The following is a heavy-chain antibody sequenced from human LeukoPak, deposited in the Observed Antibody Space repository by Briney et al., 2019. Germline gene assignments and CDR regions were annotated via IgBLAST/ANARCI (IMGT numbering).Heavy chain of an antibody. J-gene: IGHJ4*02. CDR2: IYYSGST. CDR3: ASDYGGNTDY. Sequence: SETLSLTCTVSGGSISSSSYYWGWIRQPPGKGLEWIGSIYYSGSTYYNLSLKSRVTISVDTSKNQFSLKLSSVTAADTAVYYCASDYGGNTDYWGQGTQVTVSS. D-gene: IGHD4-23*01. CDR1: GGSISSSSYY. V-gene: IGHV4-39*01.